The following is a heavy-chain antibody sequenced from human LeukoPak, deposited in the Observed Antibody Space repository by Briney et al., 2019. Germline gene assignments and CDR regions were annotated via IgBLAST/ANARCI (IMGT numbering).Heavy chain of an antibody. D-gene: IGHD3-10*01. CDR3: AREARMPRGVFSSYAMDV. Sequence: SETLSLTCSVSGASVSSGNYYWSWVRQPPGKGLEWIGYVYYSGSTNYNPSLESRLTISVDTSKNQFSLRLRSVTAADTALYYCAREARMPRGVFSSYAMDVWGQGTAVTVSS. J-gene: IGHJ6*02. CDR1: GASVSSGNYY. CDR2: VYYSGST. V-gene: IGHV4-61*01.